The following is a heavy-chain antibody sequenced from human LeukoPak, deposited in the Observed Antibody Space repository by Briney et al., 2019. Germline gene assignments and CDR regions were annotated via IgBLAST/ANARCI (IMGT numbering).Heavy chain of an antibody. CDR1: GGSISSGGYS. D-gene: IGHD2-2*01. Sequence: SQTLSLTCAVSGGSISSGGYSWRWIRQPPGKGLEWIGYIYHSGSTYYNPSLKSRVTISVDRSKNQFSLKLSSVTAADTAVYYCARGTRTYGMDVWGQGTTVTVSS. V-gene: IGHV4-30-2*01. CDR2: IYHSGST. J-gene: IGHJ6*02. CDR3: ARGTRTYGMDV.